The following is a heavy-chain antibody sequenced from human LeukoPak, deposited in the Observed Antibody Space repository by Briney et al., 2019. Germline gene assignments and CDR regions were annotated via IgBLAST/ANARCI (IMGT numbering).Heavy chain of an antibody. D-gene: IGHD3-10*02. V-gene: IGHV3-7*01. CDR2: IKQDGSEK. Sequence: PGGSLRLSCAASGFTFSSYWMSWVRQAPGKGLEWVANIKQDGSEKYYVDSVKGRFTISRDNAKNSLYLQMNSLRAEDTAVYYCARGFVRTTVYMDVWGKGTTVTISS. J-gene: IGHJ6*03. CDR1: GFTFSSYW. CDR3: ARGFVRTTVYMDV.